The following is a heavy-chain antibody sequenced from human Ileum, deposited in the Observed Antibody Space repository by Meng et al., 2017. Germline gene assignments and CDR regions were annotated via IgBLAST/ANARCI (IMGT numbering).Heavy chain of an antibody. Sequence: GGSLRLSCAASGFTFSDYYMDWVRQAPGKGLEWVGRCRNKANSYTTEYAASVKGRFAISRDDSKNSLYLQMNSLKTEDTAVYYCARVTTPGIAVTGTGDYCGQGTLVTVSS. CDR1: GFTFSDYY. CDR3: ARVTTPGIAVTGTGDY. CDR2: CRNKANSYTT. V-gene: IGHV3-72*01. D-gene: IGHD6-19*01. J-gene: IGHJ4*02.